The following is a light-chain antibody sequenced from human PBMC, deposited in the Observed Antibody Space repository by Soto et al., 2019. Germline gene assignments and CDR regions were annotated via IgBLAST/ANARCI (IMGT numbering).Light chain of an antibody. CDR3: CSYRSGTSPYYV. CDR2: EVS. J-gene: IGLJ1*01. V-gene: IGLV2-14*03. CDR1: SSDIGGYKD. Sequence: ALTQPASVSGSPGQSITISCTGTSSDIGGYKDVSWYQQHPGKAPQVLIFEVSYRPYGISNRFSGSKSGNVASLTISGLQAEDEADYYCCSYRSGTSPYYVFGTGTKVTVL.